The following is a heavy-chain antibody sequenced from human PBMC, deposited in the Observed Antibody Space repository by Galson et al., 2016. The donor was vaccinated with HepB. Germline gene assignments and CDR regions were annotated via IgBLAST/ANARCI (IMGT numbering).Heavy chain of an antibody. CDR1: GYTFSTYA. D-gene: IGHD2-21*02. Sequence: SVKVSCKASGYTFSTYAIHWVRQAPGQSLEWMGWINGGNGNTKFSHKFQGRVSFTSDTSASTAYIELSSLRSEDTAVFYCARGSDVTCRGGDCTLDYWGQRTLVTVSS. J-gene: IGHJ4*02. CDR2: INGGNGNT. V-gene: IGHV1-3*01. CDR3: ARGSDVTCRGGDCTLDY.